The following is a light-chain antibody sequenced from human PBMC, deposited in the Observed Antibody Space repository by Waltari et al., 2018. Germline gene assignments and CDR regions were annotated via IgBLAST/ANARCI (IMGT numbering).Light chain of an antibody. J-gene: IGKJ4*01. CDR2: GAS. V-gene: IGKV3-20*01. Sequence: EIVSTQSPGAMSLSPGGRATLSCRATQIITNNYLAWYQQKPGQAPRLLIFGASNRATGIPDRFTGSGSGTDFTLTIYGLEPEDSAVYYCQQYANSPLTFGGGATVAIK. CDR3: QQYANSPLT. CDR1: QIITNNY.